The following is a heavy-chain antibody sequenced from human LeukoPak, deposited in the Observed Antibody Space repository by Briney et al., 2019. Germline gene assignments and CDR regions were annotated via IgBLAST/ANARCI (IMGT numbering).Heavy chain of an antibody. D-gene: IGHD2-15*01. CDR2: ISSTSSTI. Sequence: GGSLRLSCAASGFTFSTYGMNWVRQAPGRGLEWVSFISSTSSTIYYADPGKGRFTISRDNAKNSLYLQMNSLRAEDTAVYYCARDIVVVVATDYYFDYWGQGTLVTVSS. V-gene: IGHV3-48*01. CDR3: ARDIVVVVATDYYFDY. CDR1: GFTFSTYG. J-gene: IGHJ4*02.